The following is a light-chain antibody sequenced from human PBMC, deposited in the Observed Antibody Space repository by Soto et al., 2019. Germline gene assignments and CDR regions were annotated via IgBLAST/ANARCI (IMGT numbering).Light chain of an antibody. Sequence: EIVLTQSPATLSLSPGERATLSCRASQTFSSHLAWYQQKPGQAPRLLIYDASKRATGIPARFSGRGSGTDFTLTISSLQPDDFATYYCQQYNSYPWTFGQGTKVEIK. CDR1: QTFSSH. CDR2: DAS. CDR3: QQYNSYPWT. V-gene: IGKV3-11*01. J-gene: IGKJ1*01.